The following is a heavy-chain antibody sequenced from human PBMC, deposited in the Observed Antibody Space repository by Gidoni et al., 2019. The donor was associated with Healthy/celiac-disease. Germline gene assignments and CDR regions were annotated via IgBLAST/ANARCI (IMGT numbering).Heavy chain of an antibody. D-gene: IGHD6-19*01. CDR1: GYTFTSYY. Sequence: QVQLVQSGAEVKKPGASVKVFCMASGYTFTSYYMHWVRQAPRQGLEWMGIINPSGGSTSYAQKFQGRVTMTRDTSTSTVYMELSSLRSEDTAVYYCARDKGYSSGRFDAFDIWGQGTMVTVSS. V-gene: IGHV1-46*01. J-gene: IGHJ3*02. CDR2: INPSGGST. CDR3: ARDKGYSSGRFDAFDI.